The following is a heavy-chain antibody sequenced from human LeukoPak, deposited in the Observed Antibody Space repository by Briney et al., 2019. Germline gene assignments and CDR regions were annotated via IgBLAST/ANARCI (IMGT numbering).Heavy chain of an antibody. D-gene: IGHD4-17*01. CDR2: IINSGGST. J-gene: IGHJ4*02. CDR3: AKDIYGDYGGLDY. V-gene: IGHV3-23*01. CDR1: GFSFSSNT. Sequence: GSLRLSCAASGFSFSSNTMSWVRQAPGKGLEWVSAIINSGGSTYYADSVKGRFTISRDNSKNTLYLQMNSLRAEDTALFYCAKDIYGDYGGLDYWGQGTLVTVSS.